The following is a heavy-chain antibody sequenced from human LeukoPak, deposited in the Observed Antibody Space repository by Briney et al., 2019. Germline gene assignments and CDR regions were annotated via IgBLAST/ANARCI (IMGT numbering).Heavy chain of an antibody. D-gene: IGHD2-2*01. V-gene: IGHV4-39*01. CDR3: ARRVTMPLGYCSSTSCYGQFDY. J-gene: IGHJ4*02. Sequence: PSETLSLTCTVSGGSISSSSYYWGWIRQPPGKGLEWIGSIYYSGSTYYNPSLKSRVTISVDTSKNQFSLKLSSVTAADTAVYYRARRVTMPLGYCSSTSCYGQFDYWGQGTLVTVSS. CDR1: GGSISSSSYY. CDR2: IYYSGST.